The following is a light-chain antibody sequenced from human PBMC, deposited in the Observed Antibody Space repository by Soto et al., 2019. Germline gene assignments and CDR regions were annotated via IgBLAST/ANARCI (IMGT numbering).Light chain of an antibody. J-gene: IGKJ4*01. CDR2: GSS. Sequence: VVMSQSADTLSMSPGESATLSCRASQSVGSALAWYQHKPGQAPRLLVYGSSTRAPGIPVRFSGSGSGTEFTLTISSLQSEDFAGYYCQQYHNWPITFGGGTKVEI. CDR3: QQYHNWPIT. CDR1: QSVGSA. V-gene: IGKV3-15*01.